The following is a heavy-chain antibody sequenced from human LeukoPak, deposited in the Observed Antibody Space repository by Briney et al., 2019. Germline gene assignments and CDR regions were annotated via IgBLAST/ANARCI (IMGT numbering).Heavy chain of an antibody. CDR1: GYTFTGYY. J-gene: IGHJ3*02. D-gene: IGHD7-27*01. V-gene: IGHV1-18*04. CDR2: ISAYNGNT. CDR3: ARELGDAFDI. Sequence: GASVKVSCKASGYTFTGYYMHWVRQAPGQGLEWMGWISAYNGNTNYAQKLQGRVTMTTDTSTSTAYMELRSLRSDDTAVYYCARELGDAFDIWGQGTMVTVSS.